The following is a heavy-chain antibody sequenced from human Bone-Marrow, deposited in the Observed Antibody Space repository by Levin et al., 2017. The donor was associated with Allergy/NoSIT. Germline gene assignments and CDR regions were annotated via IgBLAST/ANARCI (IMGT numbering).Heavy chain of an antibody. CDR1: GGSISRGDHY. CDR2: IYNTERT. V-gene: IGHV4-31*03. CDR3: ARDDKDYYHYIDV. J-gene: IGHJ6*03. D-gene: IGHD3-9*01. Sequence: SCTVSGGSISRGDHYWIWIRQHPGKGLEWIGYIYNTERTYYNPSLKSRVFISADTSKNQFSLRLSSVTAADTALYYCARDDKDYYHYIDVWGKGTPVTVSS.